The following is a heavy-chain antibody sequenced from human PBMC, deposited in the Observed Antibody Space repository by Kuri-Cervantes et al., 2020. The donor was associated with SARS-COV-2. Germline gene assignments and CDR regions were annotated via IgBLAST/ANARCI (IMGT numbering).Heavy chain of an antibody. Sequence: ASVKVSCKASGYTFTNYYIHWVRQAPGQGLEWMGMVKTNSGNTLYAQIFQGRVTMTRDASTSTAYMELSSLTSEDTAIYYCYCAPKEGFDSWGQGTLVTVSS. CDR3: YCAPKEGFDS. J-gene: IGHJ4*02. CDR1: GYTFTNYY. V-gene: IGHV1-8*02. D-gene: IGHD2-21*01. CDR2: VKTNSGNT.